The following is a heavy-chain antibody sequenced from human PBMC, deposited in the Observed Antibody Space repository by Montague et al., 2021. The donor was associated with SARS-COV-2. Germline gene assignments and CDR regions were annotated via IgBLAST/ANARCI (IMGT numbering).Heavy chain of an antibody. V-gene: IGHV6-1*01. CDR2: TYYRSKWYN. Sequence: CAISGDSVSSNSAAWNWIRQSPSRGLEWLGRTYYRSKWYNDYAVSVKSRITINPDTSKNQFSLKLSSVTAADTAVYYCARVGRQQLVRLSGMDVWGQGTTVTVSS. CDR3: ARVGRQQLVRLSGMDV. J-gene: IGHJ6*02. D-gene: IGHD6-13*01. CDR1: GDSVSSNSAA.